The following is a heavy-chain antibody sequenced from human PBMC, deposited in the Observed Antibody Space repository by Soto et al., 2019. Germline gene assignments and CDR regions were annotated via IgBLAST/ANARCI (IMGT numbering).Heavy chain of an antibody. D-gene: IGHD2-2*03. CDR3: ARDLGYCSSTSCYVEYYFDY. Sequence: ASVKVSCKASGYTFTSYAMHWVRQAPGQRLEWMGWISAGNGNTKYSQKFQGRVTITRDTSASTAYMELSSLRSEDTAVYYCARDLGYCSSTSCYVEYYFDYWGQGTLVTVSS. V-gene: IGHV1-3*01. J-gene: IGHJ4*02. CDR1: GYTFTSYA. CDR2: ISAGNGNT.